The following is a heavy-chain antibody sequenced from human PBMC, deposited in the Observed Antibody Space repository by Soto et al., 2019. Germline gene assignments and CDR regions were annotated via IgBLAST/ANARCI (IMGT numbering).Heavy chain of an antibody. V-gene: IGHV4-31*03. J-gene: IGHJ6*02. CDR3: ARDQYRGGSTLAGTLFYYYYGMDV. D-gene: IGHD6-19*01. CDR1: GGSISSGGYY. Sequence: PSETLSLTCTVSGGSISSGGYYWSWIRQHPGKGLEWIGYIYYSGSTYYNPSLKSRVTISVDTSKNQFSLKLSSVTAADTAVYYCARDQYRGGSTLAGTLFYYYYGMDVWGQGTTVTVSS. CDR2: IYYSGST.